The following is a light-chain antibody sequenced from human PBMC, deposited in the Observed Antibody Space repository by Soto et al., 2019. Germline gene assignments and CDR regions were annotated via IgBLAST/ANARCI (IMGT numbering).Light chain of an antibody. CDR2: AAS. CDR3: QQSYNTPRT. V-gene: IGKV1-39*01. J-gene: IGKJ1*01. CDR1: QTISAY. Sequence: DIPMTQSPSSLSASVGDRVTILCRASQTISAYLSWYQQKPGKAPKLLIYAASSLQSGVPSRFSGSGSGTDFTLTISSLQPEDCATYYCQQSYNTPRTFGQGTKVEIK.